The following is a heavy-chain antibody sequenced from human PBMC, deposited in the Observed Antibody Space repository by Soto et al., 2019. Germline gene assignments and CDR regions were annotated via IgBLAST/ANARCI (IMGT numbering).Heavy chain of an antibody. V-gene: IGHV1-3*01. Sequence: ASVKVSCKASGYTFTRNAIHWERQAPGQRLEWIGRINAGNGDTKYSQKFQGRVTITRDTSASAAYMELSTLGSEDTSVYFCARSETDYSTFDYWGQGTLVTVSS. CDR3: ARSETDYSTFDY. D-gene: IGHD3-9*01. J-gene: IGHJ4*02. CDR2: INAGNGDT. CDR1: GYTFTRNA.